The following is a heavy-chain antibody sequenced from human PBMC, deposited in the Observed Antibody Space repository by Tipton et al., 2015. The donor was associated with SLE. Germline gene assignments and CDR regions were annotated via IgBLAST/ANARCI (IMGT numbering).Heavy chain of an antibody. CDR3: AKDYNYDYPDYN. J-gene: IGHJ4*02. V-gene: IGHV4-39*07. Sequence: TLSLTCTVSGGSISSSSYYWGWIRQPPGKGLEWIGSIYYSGSTNYNPSLESRVTISIDKSRNQFSLKLNSVTAADTAVYYCAKDYNYDYPDYNWGQGTLVIVSS. CDR1: GGSISSSSYY. CDR2: IYYSGST. D-gene: IGHD4-17*01.